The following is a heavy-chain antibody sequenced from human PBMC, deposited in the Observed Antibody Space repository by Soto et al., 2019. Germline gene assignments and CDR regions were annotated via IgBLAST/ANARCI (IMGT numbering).Heavy chain of an antibody. D-gene: IGHD3-22*01. CDR2: IIPILGIA. CDR1: GGTFSSYT. CDR3: ARANYYDSSGYSDYFDY. V-gene: IGHV1-69*02. J-gene: IGHJ4*02. Sequence: QVQLVQSGAEVKKPGSSVKVSCKASGGTFSSYTISWVRQAPGQGLEWMGRIIPILGIANYAQKFQGRVTITADKSTRTAYMELSSLRSEDTAVYYCARANYYDSSGYSDYFDYWGQGTLVTVSS.